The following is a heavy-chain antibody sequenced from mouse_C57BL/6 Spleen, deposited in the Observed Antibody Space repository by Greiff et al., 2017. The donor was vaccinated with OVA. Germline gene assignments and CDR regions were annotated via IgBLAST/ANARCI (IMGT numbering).Heavy chain of an antibody. Sequence: EVHLVESGGGLVKPGGSLKLSCAASGFTFSSYAMSWVRQTPEKRLEWVATISDGGSYTYYPDNVKGRFTISRDNAKNNLYLQMSHLKSEDTAMYYCARDRGYYGSSYWYFDVWGTGTTVTVSS. CDR1: GFTFSSYA. J-gene: IGHJ1*03. CDR3: ARDRGYYGSSYWYFDV. V-gene: IGHV5-4*01. D-gene: IGHD1-1*01. CDR2: ISDGGSYT.